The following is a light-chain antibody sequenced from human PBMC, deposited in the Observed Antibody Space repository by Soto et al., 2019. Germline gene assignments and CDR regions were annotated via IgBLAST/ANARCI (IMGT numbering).Light chain of an antibody. J-gene: IGKJ1*01. Sequence: ILLTQSRSPVSIYHVQLTTPPSSPRESVGSSNLAWYQQKPGEAPRDLIYGTSCRATGTPERFSGSGSGTDLSLTISRLEPEDFAVYYCQQYTTSSWTFGQGTKADIK. CDR2: GTS. V-gene: IGKV3-20*01. CDR3: QQYTTSSWT. CDR1: ESVGSSN.